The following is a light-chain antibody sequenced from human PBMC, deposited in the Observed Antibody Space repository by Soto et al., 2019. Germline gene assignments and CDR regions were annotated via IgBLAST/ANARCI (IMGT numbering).Light chain of an antibody. V-gene: IGKV3-15*01. Sequence: EIVMTQSPATLSVSTGERATLSCRASQSVSSNLAWYQQKPGQAPRLLIYGASTRATGIPARFSGSGSGTEFTLTISSLQSEDFPVYYCQQYNNWPPWTFGQVTKVEIK. CDR2: GAS. CDR1: QSVSSN. CDR3: QQYNNWPPWT. J-gene: IGKJ1*01.